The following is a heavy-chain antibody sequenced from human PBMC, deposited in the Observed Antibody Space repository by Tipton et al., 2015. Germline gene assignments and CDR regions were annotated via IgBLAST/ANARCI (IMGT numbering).Heavy chain of an antibody. J-gene: IGHJ4*02. Sequence: TLSLTCTVSGGSISSGGYYWSWIRQHPGKGLEWIGYIYYSGSTYYNPSLKSRVTISVDTSKNQFSLKLSSVTAADTAVYYCARDVIRGDHFDYWGQGTLVTVSS. CDR2: IYYSGST. CDR1: GGSISSGGYY. CDR3: ARDVIRGDHFDY. D-gene: IGHD3-10*01. V-gene: IGHV4-31*03.